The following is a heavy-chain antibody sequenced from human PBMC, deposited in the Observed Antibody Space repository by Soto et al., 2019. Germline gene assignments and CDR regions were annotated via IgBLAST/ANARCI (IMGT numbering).Heavy chain of an antibody. J-gene: IGHJ4*02. Sequence: GGSLRLSCAASGFTFSSYAMHWVRQAPGKGLEWVAVISYDGSNKYYADSVKGRFTISRDNSKNTLYLQMNSLRAEDTAAYYCARDLYYDSSGYSPSDYWGQGTLVTVSS. CDR2: ISYDGSNK. CDR1: GFTFSSYA. V-gene: IGHV3-30-3*01. CDR3: ARDLYYDSSGYSPSDY. D-gene: IGHD3-22*01.